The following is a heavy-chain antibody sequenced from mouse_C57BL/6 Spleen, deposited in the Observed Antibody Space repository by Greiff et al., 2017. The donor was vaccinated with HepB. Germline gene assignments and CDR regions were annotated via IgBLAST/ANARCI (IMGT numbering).Heavy chain of an antibody. CDR3: AREDYGNYFDY. CDR1: GYTFTSYW. V-gene: IGHV1-64*01. J-gene: IGHJ2*01. CDR2: IRPNSGST. Sequence: VQLQESGAELVKPGASVKLSCKASGYTFTSYWMHWVKQRPGQGLEWIGMIRPNSGSTNYNEKFKSKATLTVDKSSSTAYMQLSSLTSEDSAVYYCAREDYGNYFDYWGQGTTLTVSS. D-gene: IGHD2-1*01.